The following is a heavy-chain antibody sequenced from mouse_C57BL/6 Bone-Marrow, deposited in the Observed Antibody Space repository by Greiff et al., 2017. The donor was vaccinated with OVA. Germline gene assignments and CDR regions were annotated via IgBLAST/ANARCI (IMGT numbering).Heavy chain of an antibody. D-gene: IGHD2-2*01. CDR3: ARKGGYRDY. CDR1: GYSITSGYY. CDR2: ISYDGSN. J-gene: IGHJ2*01. Sequence: VQLQQSGPGLVKPSQSLSLTCSVTGYSITSGYYWNWIRQFPGNKLEWMGYISYDGSNNYNPSLKNRISITRDTSKNQFFLKLNSVTTEDTATYYCARKGGYRDYWGQGTTLTVSS. V-gene: IGHV3-6*01.